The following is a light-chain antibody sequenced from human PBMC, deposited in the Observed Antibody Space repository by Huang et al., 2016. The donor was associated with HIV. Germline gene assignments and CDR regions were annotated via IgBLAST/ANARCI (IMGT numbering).Light chain of an antibody. V-gene: IGKV1-9*01. CDR3: QQFNSYPFI. J-gene: IGKJ4*01. CDR1: QGITNY. Sequence: IQLTQSPSSVSAFVGDRVAITCRASQGITNYVAWYQQKPWKAPKRLIVAASTLERGVPPRFSGSGSGTDFTLAISSLQPEDSATYYCQQFNSYPFIFGGGTKVEIK. CDR2: AAS.